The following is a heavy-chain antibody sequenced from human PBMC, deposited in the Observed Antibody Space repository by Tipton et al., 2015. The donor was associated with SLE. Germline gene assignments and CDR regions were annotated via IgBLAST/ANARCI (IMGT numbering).Heavy chain of an antibody. CDR2: FYYTGNT. CDR1: GGSMSYHY. CDR3: ARAEGSWDAFDI. D-gene: IGHD2-15*01. Sequence: TLSLTCSVSGGSMSYHYWSWIRQPPGKGLEWIGYFYYTGNTNYNPSLKSRVTMSVDTSKSQFSLKLTFVSAADTAIYYCARAEGSWDAFDIWGQGTMVTVSS. V-gene: IGHV4-59*11. J-gene: IGHJ3*02.